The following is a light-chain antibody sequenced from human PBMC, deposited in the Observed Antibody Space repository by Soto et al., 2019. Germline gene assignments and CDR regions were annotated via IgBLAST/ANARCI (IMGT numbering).Light chain of an antibody. CDR3: MQALQTPPWT. Sequence: PLSLPVTPGEPASISCGSSQRLLHSNGYNYLDWYLQKPGQSPQLLIYLGSNRSSGVPDRFSGSGSGTDFTLKISRVEAEDVGVYYCMQALQTPPWTFGEGGNADIK. CDR1: QRLLHSNGYNY. V-gene: IGKV2-28*01. CDR2: LGS. J-gene: IGKJ1*01.